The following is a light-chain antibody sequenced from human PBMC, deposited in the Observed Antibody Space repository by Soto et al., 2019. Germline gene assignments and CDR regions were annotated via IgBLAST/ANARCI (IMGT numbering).Light chain of an antibody. CDR2: DAS. CDR3: QQYNSYKIT. V-gene: IGKV1D-8*03. Sequence: VIWMTQSPSLLSASTGDRVTISCRMSQGISSYLAWYQQKPGKAPKLLIYDASSLESGVPSRFSGSGSGTEFTLTISSLQPDDFATYYCQQYNSYKITFGQGTRLEIK. J-gene: IGKJ5*01. CDR1: QGISSY.